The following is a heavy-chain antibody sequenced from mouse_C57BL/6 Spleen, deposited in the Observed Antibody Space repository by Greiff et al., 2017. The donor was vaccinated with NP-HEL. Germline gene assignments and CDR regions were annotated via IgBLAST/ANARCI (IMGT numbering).Heavy chain of an antibody. Sequence: QVQLQQSGAELVRPGASVTLSCKASGYTFTDYEMHWVKQTPVHGLEWIGAIDPETGGTAYNQKFKGKAILTADKSSSTAYMELRSLTSEDSAVYYCTRGSNYLFAYWGQGTLVTVSA. CDR2: IDPETGGT. J-gene: IGHJ3*01. V-gene: IGHV1-15*01. CDR1: GYTFTDYE. CDR3: TRGSNYLFAY. D-gene: IGHD2-5*01.